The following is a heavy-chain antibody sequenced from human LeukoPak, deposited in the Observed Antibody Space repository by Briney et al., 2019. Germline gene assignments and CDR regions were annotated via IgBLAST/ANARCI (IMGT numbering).Heavy chain of an antibody. D-gene: IGHD6-19*01. J-gene: IGHJ4*02. Sequence: KTSETLSLTCSVYIGSISGYYWSWLRQPQGQGLEGIGYIYYSGSTNYNPSLKSRVTISVATSKNQFSLNLSSVTAADTAVYCCARGYTDGWLIGYWGQGTLVTVSS. CDR1: IGSISGYY. CDR3: ARGYTDGWLIGY. CDR2: IYYSGST. V-gene: IGHV4-59*08.